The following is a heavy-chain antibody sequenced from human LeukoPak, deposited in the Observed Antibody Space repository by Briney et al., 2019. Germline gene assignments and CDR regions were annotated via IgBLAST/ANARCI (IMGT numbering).Heavy chain of an antibody. D-gene: IGHD2-15*01. V-gene: IGHV1-18*01. Sequence: GASVKVSCKASGYTFTSYGISWVRQAPGQGLEWMGWISAYNGNTNYAQKLQGRVTMTTDTSTSTAYMELRSLRSDDTAVYYCARDGVVAPVGYCSGGSCPPYYYYGMDVWGQGTTVTVSS. J-gene: IGHJ6*02. CDR2: ISAYNGNT. CDR3: ARDGVVAPVGYCSGGSCPPYYYYGMDV. CDR1: GYTFTSYG.